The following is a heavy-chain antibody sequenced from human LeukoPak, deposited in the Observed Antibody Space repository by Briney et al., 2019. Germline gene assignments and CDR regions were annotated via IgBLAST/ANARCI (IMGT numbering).Heavy chain of an antibody. V-gene: IGHV3-7*01. CDR3: ARSSGSSGSYNYYYYYGMDV. J-gene: IGHJ6*02. CDR1: GFTFSTYW. Sequence: GGSLRLSCSASGFTFSTYWMSWVRQAPGKGLEWVANMRRDGNEIYYLDSVRGRFTISRDNAKNSLYLQMNSLRAEDTAVYYCARSSGSSGSYNYYYYYGMDVWGQGTTVTVSS. CDR2: MRRDGNEI. D-gene: IGHD3-10*01.